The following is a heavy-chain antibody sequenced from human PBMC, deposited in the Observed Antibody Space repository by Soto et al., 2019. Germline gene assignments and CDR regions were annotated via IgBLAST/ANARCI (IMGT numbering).Heavy chain of an antibody. Sequence: GGSLRLSCAASGFTFSNYAMSWVRQAPGKGLEWVSISGSGGNTYYADSVKGRFTISRDNSKNTLYLQMNSLRAEDTAVYYCAKDQGSTLYYFDYWGQGTLVTVSS. CDR2: ISGSGGNT. J-gene: IGHJ4*02. D-gene: IGHD2-2*01. CDR1: GFTFSNYA. V-gene: IGHV3-23*01. CDR3: AKDQGSTLYYFDY.